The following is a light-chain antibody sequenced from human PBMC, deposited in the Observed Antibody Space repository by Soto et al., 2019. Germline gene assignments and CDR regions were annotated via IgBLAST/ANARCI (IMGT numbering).Light chain of an antibody. CDR3: AAWDDSLNGWV. J-gene: IGLJ3*02. V-gene: IGLV2-14*03. CDR1: SSDVGAYIY. CDR2: EVN. Sequence: QSALTQPASVSGSPGQSITISCGGTSSDVGAYIYVSWYQQYPGKAPKLIIYEVNNRPSGVSGRFSGSKSDTTAYLTISGLQAEDEADYYCAAWDDSLNGWVFGGGTKLTVL.